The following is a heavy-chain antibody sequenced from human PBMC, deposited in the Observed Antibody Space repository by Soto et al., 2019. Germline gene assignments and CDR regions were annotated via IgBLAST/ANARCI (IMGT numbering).Heavy chain of an antibody. D-gene: IGHD3-22*01. CDR1: GGTFSSYA. J-gene: IGHJ4*02. Sequence: SVKVSCKASGGTFSSYAISWVRQAPGQGLEWMGGIIPIFGTANYAQKFQGRVTITADESTSTAYMELSSLRSEDTAVYYCARGPSYYYDSSGYYRFDYWGQGTLVTVSS. CDR3: ARGPSYYYDSSGYYRFDY. CDR2: IIPIFGTA. V-gene: IGHV1-69*13.